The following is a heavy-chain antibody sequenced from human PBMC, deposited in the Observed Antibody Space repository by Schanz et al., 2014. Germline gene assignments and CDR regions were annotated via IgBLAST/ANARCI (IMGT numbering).Heavy chain of an antibody. CDR3: ARDLISSGWYG. CDR1: GFVFRTFA. V-gene: IGHV3-23*01. J-gene: IGHJ4*02. D-gene: IGHD6-19*01. Sequence: EVQLLESGGTVVQPGGSLRVSCAASGFVFRTFAKYWVRQAPGKGLEWVSLVSASGGGPFYADSVKGRFTISRDNAKNSLYLQMNSLRVEDTAVYYCARDLISSGWYGWGQGTLXTVSS. CDR2: VSASGGGP.